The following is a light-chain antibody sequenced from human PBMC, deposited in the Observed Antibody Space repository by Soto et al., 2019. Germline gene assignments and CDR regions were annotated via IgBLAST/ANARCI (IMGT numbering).Light chain of an antibody. CDR1: QTISKW. CDR3: HSRA. CDR2: DAS. Sequence: DTPLSQTPSTLSAYVGDEVTITCRASQTISKWLAWYQQKPGRAPKLLIYDASTLESGVPSRFSGSGSETEFTLTISRLQPDDFATYFCHSRAFGQGTRLEIK. V-gene: IGKV1-5*01. J-gene: IGKJ5*01.